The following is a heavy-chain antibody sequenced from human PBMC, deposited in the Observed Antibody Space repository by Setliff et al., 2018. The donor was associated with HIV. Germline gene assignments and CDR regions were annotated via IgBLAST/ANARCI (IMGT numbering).Heavy chain of an antibody. CDR1: GYTFTGYY. D-gene: IGHD3-10*01. CDR3: AAGYGSGSYGAFDI. J-gene: IGHJ3*02. V-gene: IGHV1-2*02. CDR2: INPNSGGT. Sequence: ASVKVSCKASGYTFTGYYMHWVRQAPGQGLEWMGWINPNSGGTNYAQKFQGRVTMTRDTSISTAYMELSRLRSDDTAVYYCAAGYGSGSYGAFDIWGQGTMVTVSS.